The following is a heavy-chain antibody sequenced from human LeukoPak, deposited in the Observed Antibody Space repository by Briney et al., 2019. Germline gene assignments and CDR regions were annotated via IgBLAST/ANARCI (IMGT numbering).Heavy chain of an antibody. CDR2: ISWNSGSI. J-gene: IGHJ5*02. V-gene: IGHV3-9*01. Sequence: PGRSLRLSCAASGFTFDDYARHWVRQAPGKGLEWVSGISWNSGSIGYADSVKGRFTISRDNAKNSLYLQMNSLRAEDTALYYCAKDRYSSSSSSNWFDPWGQGTLVTVSS. CDR3: AKDRYSSSSSSNWFDP. CDR1: GFTFDDYA. D-gene: IGHD6-6*01.